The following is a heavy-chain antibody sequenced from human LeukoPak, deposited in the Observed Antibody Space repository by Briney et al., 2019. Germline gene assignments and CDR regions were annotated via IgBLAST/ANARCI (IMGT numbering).Heavy chain of an antibody. J-gene: IGHJ4*02. CDR1: GRSISSGSSY. CDR2: MYTSGST. D-gene: IGHD6-19*01. CDR3: TRGSITVDH. V-gene: IGHV4-61*02. Sequence: SQTLSLTCTVSGRSISSGSSYWSWIRQPAGKGLEWIGRMYTSGSTNYNPSLKSRVTISVDTSKSQFSLKMTSVTPADTAVYYCTRGSITVDHWGQGTLVTVSS.